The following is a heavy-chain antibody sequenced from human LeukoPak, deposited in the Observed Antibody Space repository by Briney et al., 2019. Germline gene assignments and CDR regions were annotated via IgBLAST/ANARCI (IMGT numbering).Heavy chain of an antibody. CDR2: FYYTGST. J-gene: IGHJ2*01. D-gene: IGHD6-13*01. V-gene: IGHV4-59*01. Sequence: SETLSLTCTVSGGSWSWIRQPPGKGLEWIGYFYYTGSTNYNPSLKSRVTMSLDASKSQFSLKLSSVTAADTAMYYCARGWGYFDLWGRGTLVTVSS. CDR3: ARGWGYFDL. CDR1: GGS.